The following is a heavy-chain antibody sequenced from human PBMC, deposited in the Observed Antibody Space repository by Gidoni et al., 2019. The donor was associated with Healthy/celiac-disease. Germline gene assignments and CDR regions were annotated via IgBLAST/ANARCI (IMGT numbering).Heavy chain of an antibody. CDR3: ARSYSSAWAFGFDM. D-gene: IGHD6-19*01. CDR2: IHYSGST. J-gene: IGHJ3*02. V-gene: IGHV4-39*01. Sequence: GWIRQPPGKGPEWIGSIHYSGSTYYNPSLKSRVTISVDASKNQFSLKLSSVTAADTAVYYCARSYSSAWAFGFDMWGQGTMVTVSS.